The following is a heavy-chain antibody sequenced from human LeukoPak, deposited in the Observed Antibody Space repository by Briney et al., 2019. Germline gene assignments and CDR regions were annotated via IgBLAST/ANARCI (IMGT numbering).Heavy chain of an antibody. CDR1: GYTLTELS. Sequence: ASVKVSCKVSGYTLTELSMHWVRQAPGKGLEWMGGLDPEDGETIYAQKFQGRVTMTEDTSTDTAYMELSSLRSEDTAVYYCATALAYCGGDCYPVNFDYWGQGTLVTVSS. D-gene: IGHD2-21*02. CDR2: LDPEDGET. J-gene: IGHJ4*02. CDR3: ATALAYCGGDCYPVNFDY. V-gene: IGHV1-24*01.